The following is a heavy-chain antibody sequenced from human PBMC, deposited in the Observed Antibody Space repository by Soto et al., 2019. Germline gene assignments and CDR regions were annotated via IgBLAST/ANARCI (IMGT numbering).Heavy chain of an antibody. D-gene: IGHD7-27*01. CDR1: GYTFTGYY. J-gene: IGHJ4*02. Sequence: ASVKVSCKSTGYTFTGYYIHWVRPAPGQGLEWMGSISPHSGGPNYAQRFQGRVTMTRDTSMTTVYMEMSGLTSDDTAVYYCAREEQTGANYYLDYWGQGTLVTVSS. CDR2: ISPHSGGP. CDR3: AREEQTGANYYLDY. V-gene: IGHV1-2*02.